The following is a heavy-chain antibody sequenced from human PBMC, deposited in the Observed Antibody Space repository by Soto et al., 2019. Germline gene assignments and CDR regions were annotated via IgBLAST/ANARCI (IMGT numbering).Heavy chain of an antibody. CDR3: AASYILPRAPL. CDR1: GFTFSSYA. CDR2: ISGSGGST. Sequence: GGSLRLSCAASGFTFSSYAMSWVRQAPGKGLEWVSAISGSGGSTYYADSVKSRFTISRDNSKNTLYLQMNSLRAEDTAVYYCAASYILPRAPLWGQGTLVTVSS. V-gene: IGHV3-23*01. D-gene: IGHD1-26*01. J-gene: IGHJ4*02.